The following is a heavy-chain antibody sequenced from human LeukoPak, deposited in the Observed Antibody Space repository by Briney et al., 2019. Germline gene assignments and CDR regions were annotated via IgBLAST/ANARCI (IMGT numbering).Heavy chain of an antibody. Sequence: SVKVSCKASGGTFSSYTISWVRQAPGQGLEWMGRIIPILGIANYAQKFQGRVTITADKSTSTAYMELSSLGSEDTAVYYCARYYYDSSGYYHNWFDPWGQGTLVTVSS. D-gene: IGHD3-22*01. CDR2: IIPILGIA. J-gene: IGHJ5*02. V-gene: IGHV1-69*02. CDR1: GGTFSSYT. CDR3: ARYYYDSSGYYHNWFDP.